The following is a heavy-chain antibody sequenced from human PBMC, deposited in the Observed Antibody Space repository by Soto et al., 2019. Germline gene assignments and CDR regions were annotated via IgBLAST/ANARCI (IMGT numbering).Heavy chain of an antibody. Sequence: SETLSLTCTVSGGSISSYYWSWIRQPPGKGLEWIGYIYYSGSTNYNPSLKSRVTISVDTSKNQFSLKLSSVTAADTAVYYCARHEGSAALRFLELSNPHVYYSMDVWGKGTTVTVSS. CDR1: GGSISSYY. V-gene: IGHV4-59*08. CDR2: IYYSGST. D-gene: IGHD3-3*01. CDR3: ARHEGSAALRFLELSNPHVYYSMDV. J-gene: IGHJ6*03.